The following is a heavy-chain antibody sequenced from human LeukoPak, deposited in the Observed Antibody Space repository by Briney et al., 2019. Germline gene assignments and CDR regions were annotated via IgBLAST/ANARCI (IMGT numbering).Heavy chain of an antibody. V-gene: IGHV5-51*01. CDR3: ARHDSRYCSGGNCHVKDAYDY. Sequence: GESLKISCQGSGYSFPSYWIGWVRQMPGKGLEWMGIIYPGDSDTRYSPSFQGQVTISADKSISTAYLQWNSLKASDTAMYYCARHDSRYCSGGNCHVKDAYDYWGQGTLVTVSS. D-gene: IGHD2-15*01. CDR1: GYSFPSYW. J-gene: IGHJ4*02. CDR2: IYPGDSDT.